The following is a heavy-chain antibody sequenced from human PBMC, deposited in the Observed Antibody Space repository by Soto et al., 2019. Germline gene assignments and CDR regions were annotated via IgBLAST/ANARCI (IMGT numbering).Heavy chain of an antibody. D-gene: IGHD1-7*01. CDR2: IYYSGST. Sequence: QVQLQESGPGLVKPSETLSLTCTVSGGSISSYYWSWIRQPPGKGLEWIGYIYYSGSTNYNPSLMSRVTISVDTSKNQFSLKLSSVTAADTAVYYCARAGYNWNYEYWGQGTLVTVSS. CDR3: ARAGYNWNYEY. CDR1: GGSISSYY. V-gene: IGHV4-59*01. J-gene: IGHJ4*02.